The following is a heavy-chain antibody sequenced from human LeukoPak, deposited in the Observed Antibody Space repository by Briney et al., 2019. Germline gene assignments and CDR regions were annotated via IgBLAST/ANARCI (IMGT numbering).Heavy chain of an antibody. CDR1: GFTVSSNY. CDR2: IYSGGST. Sequence: GGSLRLSCAASGFTVSSNYMSWVRQAPGKGLEWVSIIYSGGSTYYADSVKGRFTISRDNSKNTLYLQMNSLRAEDTAVYYCARDPTAVDTGYWGQGTLVTVSS. J-gene: IGHJ4*02. CDR3: ARDPTAVDTGY. D-gene: IGHD5-18*01. V-gene: IGHV3-53*01.